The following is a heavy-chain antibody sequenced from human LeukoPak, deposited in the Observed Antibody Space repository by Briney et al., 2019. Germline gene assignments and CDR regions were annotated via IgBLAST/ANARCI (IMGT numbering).Heavy chain of an antibody. V-gene: IGHV3-53*04. CDR2: IYSGGST. CDR1: GFTFSSYA. J-gene: IGHJ4*02. D-gene: IGHD2-15*01. Sequence: PGGSLRLSCAASGFTFSSYAMSWVRQAPGKGLEWVSVIYSGGSTYYADSVKGRFTISRHNSKNTLYLQMNSLRAEDTAVYYCARVVVVAATRGDYYFDYWGQGTLVTVSS. CDR3: ARVVVVAATRGDYYFDY.